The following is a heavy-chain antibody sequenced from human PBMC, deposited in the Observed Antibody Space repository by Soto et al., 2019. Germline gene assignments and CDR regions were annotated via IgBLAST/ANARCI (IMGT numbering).Heavy chain of an antibody. Sequence: SETLSLTCTVSGGSISSGDYYWSWIRQPPGKGLEWIGYIYYSGSTYYNPSLKSRVTISVDTSKNQFSLKLSSVTAADTAIYYCATRITVFGLLIPPFDPWGQGTQVTVSS. J-gene: IGHJ5*02. D-gene: IGHD3-3*01. CDR1: GGSISSGDYY. V-gene: IGHV4-30-4*02. CDR2: IYYSGST. CDR3: ATRITVFGLLIPPFDP.